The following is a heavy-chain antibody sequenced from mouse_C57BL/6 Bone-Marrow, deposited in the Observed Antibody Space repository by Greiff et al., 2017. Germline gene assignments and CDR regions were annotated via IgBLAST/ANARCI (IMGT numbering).Heavy chain of an antibody. Sequence: VQLQQPGAELVKPGASVKMSCKASGYTFTSYWITWVKQRPGQGLEWIGDIYPGSGSTNYNEKFKSKATLTVDTSSSTAYMQLSSLTAEDSEVYYCARGYGPGYYFDYWGQGTTLTVAS. D-gene: IGHD1-2*01. CDR2: IYPGSGST. CDR3: ARGYGPGYYFDY. V-gene: IGHV1-55*01. J-gene: IGHJ2*01. CDR1: GYTFTSYW.